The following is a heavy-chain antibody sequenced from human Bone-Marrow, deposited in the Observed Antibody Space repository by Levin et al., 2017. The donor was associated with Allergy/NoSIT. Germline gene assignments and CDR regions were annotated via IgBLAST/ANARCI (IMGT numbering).Heavy chain of an antibody. D-gene: IGHD2-15*01. CDR2: ISYDGSNK. Sequence: GESLKISCAASGFTFSSYAMHWVRQAPGKGLEWVAVISYDGSNKYYADSVKGRFTISRDNSKNTLYLQMNSLRAEDTAVYYCARNSRYSAGYFDYWGQGTLVTVSS. V-gene: IGHV3-30-3*01. J-gene: IGHJ4*02. CDR3: ARNSRYSAGYFDY. CDR1: GFTFSSYA.